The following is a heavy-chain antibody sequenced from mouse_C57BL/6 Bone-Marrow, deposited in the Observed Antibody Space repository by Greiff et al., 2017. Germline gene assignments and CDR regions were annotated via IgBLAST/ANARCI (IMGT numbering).Heavy chain of an antibody. Sequence: QVQLQQSGPELVKPGASVKISCKASGYTFTDYYINWVKQRPGQGLEWIGWIFPGSGSTYYNEKFKGKATLTVDKSSSTAYMLLSSLTSEDSAVCFSARRGVIDTVVARDAMDYWGQGTSVTVSS. CDR1: GYTFTDYY. D-gene: IGHD1-1*01. CDR2: IFPGSGST. V-gene: IGHV1-75*01. J-gene: IGHJ4*01. CDR3: ARRGVIDTVVARDAMDY.